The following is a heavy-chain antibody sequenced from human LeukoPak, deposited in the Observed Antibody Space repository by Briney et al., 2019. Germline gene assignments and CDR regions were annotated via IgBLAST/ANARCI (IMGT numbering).Heavy chain of an antibody. D-gene: IGHD3-22*01. CDR1: GFTFSDYY. Sequence: GGSLRLSCAASGFTFSDYYMSGIRQAPGKGREWVSYICDRGRTIYYADSVKGRFTISRDNAKNSVYLQMNNLGAEDTAVYYCARDRLGDYDHSGYYDKWGQGTLVTVSS. V-gene: IGHV3-11*01. J-gene: IGHJ4*02. CDR2: ICDRGRTI. CDR3: ARDRLGDYDHSGYYDK.